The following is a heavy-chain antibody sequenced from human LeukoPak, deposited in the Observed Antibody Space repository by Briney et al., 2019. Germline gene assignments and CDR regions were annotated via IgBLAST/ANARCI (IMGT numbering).Heavy chain of an antibody. Sequence: GGSLRLSCAASGFTFGSYAMSWVRQTPGKGLEWVSTIFGSGAGTYYADSVKGRFTISRDNSNNTLYLQLNGLRAEDTAVYFCAKERGHALTSYHMDVWGKGTPVTVSS. CDR2: IFGSGAGT. CDR1: GFTFGSYA. J-gene: IGHJ6*03. CDR3: AKERGHALTSYHMDV. D-gene: IGHD4-11*01. V-gene: IGHV3-23*01.